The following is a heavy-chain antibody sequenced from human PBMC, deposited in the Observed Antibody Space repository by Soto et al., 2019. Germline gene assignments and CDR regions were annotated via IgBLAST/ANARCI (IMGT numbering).Heavy chain of an antibody. D-gene: IGHD3-3*01. Sequence: EVQLFESGGGLVQPGESLRLSCVGSGFDFSSQVMSWVRQAPGKGLEWVSSVSGSGGSKHFPDFLKGRFSSSRDNSKNTLYLEMTSLRVEDTAGYYCVKELPLLSGYSFSENHWGQGTLFTVSS. J-gene: IGHJ5*02. CDR1: GFDFSSQV. V-gene: IGHV3-23*01. CDR3: VKELPLLSGYSFSENH. CDR2: VSGSGGSK.